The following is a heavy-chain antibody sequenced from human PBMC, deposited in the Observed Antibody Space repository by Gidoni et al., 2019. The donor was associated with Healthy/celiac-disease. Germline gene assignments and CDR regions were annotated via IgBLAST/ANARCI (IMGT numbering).Heavy chain of an antibody. CDR1: RGTFISYA. CDR3: ARASMVRGVMPSTLGY. Sequence: QVQLVQSGAEVQKPGSSVKVSCKASRGTFISYAISWVRQAPGQGLEWMGGIIPIFGTENYAQKFQGRVTITADESTSTAYMELSSLRSEDTAVYYCARASMVRGVMPSTLGYWGQGTLVTVSS. J-gene: IGHJ4*02. D-gene: IGHD3-10*01. CDR2: IIPIFGTE. V-gene: IGHV1-69*01.